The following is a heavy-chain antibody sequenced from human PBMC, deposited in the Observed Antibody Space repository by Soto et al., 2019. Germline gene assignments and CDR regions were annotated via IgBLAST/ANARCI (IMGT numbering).Heavy chain of an antibody. CDR3: ARESADLTSKFEY. Sequence: LSCAASGFTFSDYGMSWVRQAPGKGLEWVSGISGGGGTTNYADSVKGRFTISRDNAKNSVYLEMNSLSAEDTAVYYCARESADLTSKFEYWGQGTLVTVS. CDR2: ISGGGGTT. J-gene: IGHJ4*02. V-gene: IGHV3-23*01. CDR1: GFTFSDYG.